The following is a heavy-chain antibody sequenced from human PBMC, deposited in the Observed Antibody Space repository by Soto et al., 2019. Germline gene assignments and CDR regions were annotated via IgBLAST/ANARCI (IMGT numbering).Heavy chain of an antibody. CDR1: GYTFTSYY. Sequence: QVQLVQSGAEVKKPGASVKVSCKASGYTFTSYYMHWVRQAPGQGLEWMGIINPSGGSTSYAQKFQGTVTMTRDTSTSTVYMELSSLRSEDTSVYYCARVISRGYSYGYLGYWGQGTLVTVSS. D-gene: IGHD5-18*01. V-gene: IGHV1-46*01. CDR2: INPSGGST. J-gene: IGHJ4*02. CDR3: ARVISRGYSYGYLGY.